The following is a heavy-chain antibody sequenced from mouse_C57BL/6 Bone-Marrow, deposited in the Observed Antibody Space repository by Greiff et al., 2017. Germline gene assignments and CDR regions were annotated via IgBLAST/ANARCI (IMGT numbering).Heavy chain of an antibody. CDR2: FYPGSGSI. V-gene: IGHV1-62-2*01. CDR1: GYTFTEST. Sequence: VQLQQSGAKLVKPGASVKLSCKASGYTFTESTIHWVKQRSGQGLEWIGWFYPGSGSIKYNEKFKDKATLTADKSSSTVYMEISRWTSEDSAVYFCARHERGKKKNYERAMDYWGQGTSVTVSS. D-gene: IGHD1-1*01. CDR3: ARHERGKKKNYERAMDY. J-gene: IGHJ4*01.